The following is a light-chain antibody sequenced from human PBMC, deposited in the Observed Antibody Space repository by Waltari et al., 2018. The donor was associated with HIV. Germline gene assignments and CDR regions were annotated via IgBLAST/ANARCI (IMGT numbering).Light chain of an antibody. CDR2: SNN. CDR3: AAWDDSLNGVV. CDR1: SSNIGSNT. Sequence: QSVLTQPPSASGTPGQRVTISCSGSSSNIGSNTVNWYQQRPGTAPKLLIYSNNQRASGVPDRVSGSKAGTSASLAISGLQSEDEADYYCAAWDDSLNGVVFGGGTKLTVL. J-gene: IGLJ2*01. V-gene: IGLV1-44*01.